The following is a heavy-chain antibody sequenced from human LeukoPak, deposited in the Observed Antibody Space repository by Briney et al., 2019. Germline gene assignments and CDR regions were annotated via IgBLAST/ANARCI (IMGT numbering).Heavy chain of an antibody. CDR2: IGGVGET. V-gene: IGHV3-23*01. CDR1: GFTSSSYW. D-gene: IGHD2-8*01. Sequence: PGGSLRLSCAASGFTSSSYWMSWVRQAPGKGLEWVSTIGGVGETYYTASVKGRFTVSRDDSKNTLSLQMNSLRPEDTAVYYCAKDSWAGNGIYDPFDMWGQGTLVTVSS. CDR3: AKDSWAGNGIYDPFDM. J-gene: IGHJ3*02.